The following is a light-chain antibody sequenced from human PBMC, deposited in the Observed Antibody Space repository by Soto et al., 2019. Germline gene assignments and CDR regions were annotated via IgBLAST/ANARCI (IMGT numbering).Light chain of an antibody. Sequence: EIVLTQSPGTLSLSPGERATLSCRASQSISSSYLAWYQQKPGQAPRVLIYGTSSRATAIPDRFSGSGSGTHFTLTITRLEPEDFAVYYCQQYSSSSLTFGGGTKVEIK. CDR2: GTS. J-gene: IGKJ4*01. V-gene: IGKV3-20*01. CDR1: QSISSSY. CDR3: QQYSSSSLT.